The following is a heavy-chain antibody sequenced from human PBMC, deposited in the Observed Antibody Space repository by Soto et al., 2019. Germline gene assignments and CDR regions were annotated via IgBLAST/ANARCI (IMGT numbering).Heavy chain of an antibody. CDR2: IYYTGST. J-gene: IGHJ6*03. CDR1: GGSISSYY. Sequence: PSETLSLTCTVSGGSISSYYWSWIRQPPGKGLELIGYIYYTGSTNYNPSLKSPVTISVDTSKNQFSLRLSSVTAADTAVYCCARSTYNQLQTPYYYYYYMDVWGKGTTVTVSS. CDR3: ARSTYNQLQTPYYYYYYMDV. D-gene: IGHD1-20*01. V-gene: IGHV4-59*01.